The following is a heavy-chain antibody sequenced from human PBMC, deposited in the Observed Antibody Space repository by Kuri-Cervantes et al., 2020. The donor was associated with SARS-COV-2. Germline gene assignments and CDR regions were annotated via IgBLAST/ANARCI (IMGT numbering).Heavy chain of an antibody. CDR1: GYTFTSYG. V-gene: IGHV1-8*02. J-gene: IGHJ4*02. CDR2: MNPNSGNT. CDR3: ARGLWQYYYDSSGYHY. Sequence: ASVKVSCKASGYTFTSYGISWVRQATGQGLEWMGWMNPNSGNTGYAQKFQGRVTMTRNTSISTAYMELSSLRSEDTAVYYCARGLWQYYYDSSGYHYWGQGTLVTVSS. D-gene: IGHD3-22*01.